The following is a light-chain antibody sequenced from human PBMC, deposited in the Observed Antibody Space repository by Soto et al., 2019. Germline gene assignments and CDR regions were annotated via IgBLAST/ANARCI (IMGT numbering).Light chain of an antibody. CDR1: QSVSSSY. CDR3: QQYGSSPTLT. Sequence: EFVLTQSPGTLSLSPGERATLSCRASQSVSSSYLAWYQQKPGQAPRLLIYGASSRATGIPDRFSGSGSGTDFTLTISRLEPEDFAVYYCQQYGSSPTLTFGQGTKVDIK. J-gene: IGKJ1*01. V-gene: IGKV3-20*01. CDR2: GAS.